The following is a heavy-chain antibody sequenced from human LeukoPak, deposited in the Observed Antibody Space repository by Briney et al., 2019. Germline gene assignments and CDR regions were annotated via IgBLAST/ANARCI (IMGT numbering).Heavy chain of an antibody. J-gene: IGHJ4*02. CDR2: IYSGGST. V-gene: IGHV3-53*01. Sequence: PGGSLRLSCAASGFTVSSNYMSWVRQAPGKGLEWVSVIYSGGSTYYADSVKGRFTISRDNSKNTLYLQMNSLRAEDTAVYYCARALNEYYGDYFFDYWGQGTLVTVSS. CDR3: ARALNEYYGDYFFDY. D-gene: IGHD4-17*01. CDR1: GFTVSSNY.